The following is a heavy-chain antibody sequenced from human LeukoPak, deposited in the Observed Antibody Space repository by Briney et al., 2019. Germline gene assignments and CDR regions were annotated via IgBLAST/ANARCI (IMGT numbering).Heavy chain of an antibody. J-gene: IGHJ6*02. CDR3: ARGTKSRDYYYYYGMDV. V-gene: IGHV1-69*01. CDR2: IIPIFGTA. Sequence: SVKVSCKASGGTFSSYAISWVRQAPGQGLEWMGGIIPIFGTANYAQKFQGRVTITADESTSTAYMELSSLRSEDTAVYYCARGTKSRDYYYYYGMDVWGQGTTVTVSS. CDR1: GGTFSSYA.